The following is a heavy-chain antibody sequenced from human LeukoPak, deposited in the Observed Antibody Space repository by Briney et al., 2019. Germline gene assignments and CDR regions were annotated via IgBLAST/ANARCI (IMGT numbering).Heavy chain of an antibody. CDR1: GFTFSSYA. V-gene: IGHV3-30*04. J-gene: IGHJ4*02. CDR2: ISYDGSNK. CDR3: ASTNVDTAMAPFDY. Sequence: GGSLRLSCAASGFTFSSYAMHWVRQAPGKGLEWVAVISYDGSNKYYADSVKGRFTISRDNSKNTLYLQMNSLRAEDTAVYYCASTNVDTAMAPFDYWGQGTLVTVSS. D-gene: IGHD5-18*01.